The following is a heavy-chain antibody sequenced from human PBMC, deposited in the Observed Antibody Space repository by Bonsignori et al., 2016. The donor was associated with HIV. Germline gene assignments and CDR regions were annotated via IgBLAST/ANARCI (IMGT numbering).Heavy chain of an antibody. CDR1: DTPSLNYP. D-gene: IGHD3-10*01. J-gene: IGHJ4*02. CDR3: ATDESGAFDY. Sequence: ASVKVSCKFPDTPSLNYPCTGCDRLLEKGLSGWEVFDPEDGETIYAQKFQGRVTMTEDTSTDTAYMELSSLRSEDTAVYYCATDESGAFDYWGQGTLVTVSS. CDR2: FDPEDGET. V-gene: IGHV1-24*01.